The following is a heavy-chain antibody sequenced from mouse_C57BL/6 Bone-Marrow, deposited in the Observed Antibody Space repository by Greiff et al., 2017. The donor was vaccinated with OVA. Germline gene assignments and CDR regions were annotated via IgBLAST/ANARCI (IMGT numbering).Heavy chain of an antibody. J-gene: IGHJ3*01. CDR3: ARFGGFSY. CDR1: GFNIKDYY. V-gene: IGHV14-2*01. CDR2: IDPEDGET. D-gene: IGHD1-1*02. Sequence: VQLKESGAELVKPGASVKLSCTASGFNIKDYYMHWVKQRTEQGLEWIGRIDPEDGETKYDPKFKGKATITADTSSNTSYLQLSSLTSVDTAVYYCARFGGFSYWGQGTLVTVSA.